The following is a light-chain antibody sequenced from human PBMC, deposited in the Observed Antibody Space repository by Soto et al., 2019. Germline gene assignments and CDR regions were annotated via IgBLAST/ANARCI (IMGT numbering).Light chain of an antibody. CDR2: DAS. Sequence: EIVLTQSPGTLSLSPGGRATLSCRDSQSLSTTKVAWYQQRPGQPPRLLIYDASTRATGVSDRISGSGSGTALTLTITRLESEYFAVYYCQQYGVSPLTFAQGTKEDI. J-gene: IGKJ1*01. V-gene: IGKV3-20*01. CDR3: QQYGVSPLT. CDR1: QSLSTTK.